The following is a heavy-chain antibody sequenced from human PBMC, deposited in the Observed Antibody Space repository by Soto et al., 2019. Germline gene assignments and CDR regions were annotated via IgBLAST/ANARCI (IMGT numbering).Heavy chain of an antibody. D-gene: IGHD2-15*01. CDR2: TRNKANSYTT. CDR3: ARVLSPLKYCSGGSWCSGYAFDI. Sequence: GGSLRLSCAASGFTFSDHYMDWVRQAPGKGLEWVGRTRNKANSYTTEYAASVKGRFTISRDDSKNSLYLQMNSLKTEDTAVYYCARVLSPLKYCSGGSWCSGYAFDIWGQGTMVTVSS. V-gene: IGHV3-72*01. CDR1: GFTFSDHY. J-gene: IGHJ3*02.